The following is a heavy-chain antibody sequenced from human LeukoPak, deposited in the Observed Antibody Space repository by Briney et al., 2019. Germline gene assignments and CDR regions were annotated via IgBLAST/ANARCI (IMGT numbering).Heavy chain of an antibody. CDR3: ARAGYSSSWYSPYNWFDP. V-gene: IGHV4-59*01. D-gene: IGHD6-13*01. CDR1: GGSISSYY. CDR2: IYYSGST. Sequence: SETLSPTCTVSGGSISSYYWSWIRQPPGKGLEWIGYIYYSGSTNYNPSLKSRVTISVDTSKNQFSLKLSSVTAADTAVYYCARAGYSSSWYSPYNWFDPWGQGTLVTVSS. J-gene: IGHJ5*02.